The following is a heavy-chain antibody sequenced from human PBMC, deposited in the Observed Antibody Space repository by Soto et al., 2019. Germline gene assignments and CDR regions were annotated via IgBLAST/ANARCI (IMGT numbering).Heavy chain of an antibody. CDR1: GFTFSSYW. D-gene: IGHD3-9*01. CDR2: IKQDGSEK. CDR3: ARELHYDILTSPSYYYMDV. J-gene: IGHJ6*03. V-gene: IGHV3-7*01. Sequence: GGSLRLSCAASGFTFSSYWMSWVRQAPGKGLEWVANIKQDGSEKYYVDSVKGRFTISRDNAKNSLYLQMNSLRAEDTAVYYCARELHYDILTSPSYYYMDVWGKGNTVTVSS.